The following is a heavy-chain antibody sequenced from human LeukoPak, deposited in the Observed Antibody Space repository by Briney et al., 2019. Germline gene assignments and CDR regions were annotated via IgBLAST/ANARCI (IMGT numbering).Heavy chain of an antibody. D-gene: IGHD2-21*02. V-gene: IGHV4-34*01. J-gene: IGHJ4*02. CDR2: INHSGST. Sequence: SETLSLTCAVYGGSFSVYYWSWIRQPPGKGLEWIGEINHSGSTNYNPSLKSRVTISVDTSKNQFSLKLSSVTAADTAVYYCARTTYCGGDCYPPYYFDYWGQGTLVTVSS. CDR3: ARTTYCGGDCYPPYYFDY. CDR1: GGSFSVYY.